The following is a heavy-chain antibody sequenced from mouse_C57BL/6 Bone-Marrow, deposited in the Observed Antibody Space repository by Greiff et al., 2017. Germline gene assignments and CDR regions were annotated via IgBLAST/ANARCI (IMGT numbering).Heavy chain of an antibody. V-gene: IGHV1-19*01. J-gene: IGHJ4*01. CDR2: INPYNGGT. CDR3: ARRYSIYAMDY. D-gene: IGHD2-14*01. Sequence: EVQLQQSGPVLVKPGASVKMSCKASGYTFTDYYMNWVKQSHGKSLEWIGVINPYNGGTSYNQKFKGKATLTVDKSSSTAYMELNSLTSEDSAVYYCARRYSIYAMDYWGQGTSVTVSS. CDR1: GYTFTDYY.